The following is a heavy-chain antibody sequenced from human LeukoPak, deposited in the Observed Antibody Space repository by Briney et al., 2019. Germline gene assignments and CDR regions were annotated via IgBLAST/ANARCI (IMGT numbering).Heavy chain of an antibody. J-gene: IGHJ5*02. CDR3: ARDLKRSRARWENLGFDP. Sequence: ASVKVSCKASGYTFTNFGISWVRQAPGQGLEWMGWITPYNGNTNYAQTLQGRVTMTTDTSTSTAYMELRSLRSDDTAVYYCARDLKRSRARWENLGFDPWGQGTLVTVSS. D-gene: IGHD1-26*01. CDR1: GYTFTNFG. CDR2: ITPYNGNT. V-gene: IGHV1-18*01.